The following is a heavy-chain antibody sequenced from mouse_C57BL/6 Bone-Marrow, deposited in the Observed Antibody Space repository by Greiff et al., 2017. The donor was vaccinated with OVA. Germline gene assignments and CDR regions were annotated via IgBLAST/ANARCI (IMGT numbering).Heavy chain of an antibody. V-gene: IGHV2-6*01. CDR2: IWGVGST. D-gene: IGHD3-1*01. CDR3: ASRGYYYAMDY. Sequence: QVQLKESGPGLVAPSQSLSITCTVSGFSLTSYGVDWVRQSPGKGLEWLGVIWGVGSTKYNSALKSRLSISKDNSKSQVFLKMNSLQTDDTAMKYCASRGYYYAMDYWGQGTSVTVSS. J-gene: IGHJ4*01. CDR1: GFSLTSYG.